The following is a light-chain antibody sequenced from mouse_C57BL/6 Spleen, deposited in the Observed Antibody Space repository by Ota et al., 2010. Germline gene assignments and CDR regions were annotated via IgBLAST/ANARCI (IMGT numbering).Light chain of an antibody. J-gene: IGKJ5*01. V-gene: IGKV14-111*01. CDR1: QDIYTY. CDR2: RAN. Sequence: DIKMTQSPXSMYASLGERVTITCKASQDIYTYLTWFQQKPGKSPKTLIYRANRLVDGVPSRFSGSGSGQDYSLTISSLKYEDMGIYYCLQYVDFPLTFGAGTKLELK. CDR3: LQYVDFPLT.